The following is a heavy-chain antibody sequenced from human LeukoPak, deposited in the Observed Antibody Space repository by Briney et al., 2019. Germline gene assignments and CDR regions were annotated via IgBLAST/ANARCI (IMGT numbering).Heavy chain of an antibody. CDR3: ARDVRRAATGAFDI. CDR2: IYTSGST. D-gene: IGHD2-15*01. J-gene: IGHJ3*02. Sequence: SETLSLTCTVSGGSISSYYWSWIRQPAGKGLEWIGRIYTSGSTNYNPSLKSRVTMSVDTSKNQFSLKLSSVTAADTAVYYCARDVRRAATGAFDIWGQGTMVTVSS. CDR1: GGSISSYY. V-gene: IGHV4-4*07.